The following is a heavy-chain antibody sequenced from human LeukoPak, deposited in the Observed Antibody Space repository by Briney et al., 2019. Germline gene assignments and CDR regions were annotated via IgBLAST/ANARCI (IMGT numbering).Heavy chain of an antibody. CDR2: IYYSGST. V-gene: IGHV4-59*01. CDR3: ARVWCSSTSCYPVGYYFDY. CDR1: GGSISSYY. D-gene: IGHD2-2*01. Sequence: SETLSLTCTVSGGSISSYYWSWIRQPPGKGLEWIGYIYYSGSTNYNPSLKSRVTISVDTSKNQFSLKLSSVTAADTAVHYCARVWCSSTSCYPVGYYFDYWGQGTLVTVSS. J-gene: IGHJ4*02.